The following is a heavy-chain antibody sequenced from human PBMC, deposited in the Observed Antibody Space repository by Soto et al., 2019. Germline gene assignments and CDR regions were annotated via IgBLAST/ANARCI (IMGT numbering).Heavy chain of an antibody. CDR1: GFTFSSYG. Sequence: QEQLVESGGGVVQPGRSLRLSCAASGFTFSSYGMHWVRQAPGKGLEWVAVIWYDGSNKYYADSVKGRFTISRDNSKNTLYLQMNSLRAEDTAVYYCARAGGQLGHYYMDVWGKGTTVTVSS. V-gene: IGHV3-33*01. CDR2: IWYDGSNK. CDR3: ARAGGQLGHYYMDV. J-gene: IGHJ6*03. D-gene: IGHD6-6*01.